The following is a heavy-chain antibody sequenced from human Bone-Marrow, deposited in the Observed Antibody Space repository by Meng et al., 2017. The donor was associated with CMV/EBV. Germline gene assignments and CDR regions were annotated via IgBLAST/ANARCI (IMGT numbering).Heavy chain of an antibody. V-gene: IGHV1-2*02. D-gene: IGHD3-10*01. J-gene: IGHJ6*02. CDR2: INPNSGGT. CDR1: GYTFTGYY. CDR3: ASRVEDYYGSGSSSADYYYYYYGMDV. Sequence: ASVKVSCKASGYTFTGYYMHWVRQAPGQGLEWMGWINPNSGGTNYAQQFQGRVTLTRDTSINTGYMELTRLTSEDTAVYYCASRVEDYYGSGSSSADYYYYYYGMDVWGQGTTVTVSS.